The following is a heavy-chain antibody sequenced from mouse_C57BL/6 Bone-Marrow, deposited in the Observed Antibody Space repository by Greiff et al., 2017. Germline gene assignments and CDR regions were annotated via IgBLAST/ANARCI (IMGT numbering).Heavy chain of an antibody. D-gene: IGHD2-5*01. CDR2: IDPSDSYT. Sequence: VQLQQPGAELVMPGASVKLSCKASGYTFTSYWMHWVKQRPGQGLEWIGEIDPSDSYTNYNQKFKGKSTLTVDKSSSTAYMQLSSLTSEDSAVYYCARSSYYSNYRWYFDVWGTGTTVTVSS. CDR1: GYTFTSYW. V-gene: IGHV1-69*01. CDR3: ARSSYYSNYRWYFDV. J-gene: IGHJ1*03.